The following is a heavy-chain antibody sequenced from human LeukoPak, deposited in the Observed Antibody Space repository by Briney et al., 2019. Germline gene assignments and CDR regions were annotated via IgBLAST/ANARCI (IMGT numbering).Heavy chain of an antibody. J-gene: IGHJ4*02. CDR1: GFTFSSYA. CDR3: AKGSVAAMGFDY. CDR2: ISDSGGRT. D-gene: IGHD6-19*01. Sequence: GGSLRLSCAASGFTFSSYAMSWVRQAPGKGLEWVSSISDSGGRTPYADSVKGRFTISRDNSKNTLYLQMNSLRAEDTAVYYCAKGSVAAMGFDYWGQGTLVIVSS. V-gene: IGHV3-23*01.